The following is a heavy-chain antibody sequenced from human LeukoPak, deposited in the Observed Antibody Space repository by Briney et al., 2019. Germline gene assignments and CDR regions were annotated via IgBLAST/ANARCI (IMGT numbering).Heavy chain of an antibody. V-gene: IGHV1-69*04. CDR3: ARDALGDNYDSSGYYPY. Sequence: GASVKVSCKASGGTFSSYAISWVRQAPGQGLEWMGRIIPILGIANYAQKFQGRVTITADKSTSTAYMELSSLRSEDTAVYYCARDALGDNYDSSGYYPYWGQGTLVTVSS. D-gene: IGHD3-22*01. CDR2: IIPILGIA. CDR1: GGTFSSYA. J-gene: IGHJ4*02.